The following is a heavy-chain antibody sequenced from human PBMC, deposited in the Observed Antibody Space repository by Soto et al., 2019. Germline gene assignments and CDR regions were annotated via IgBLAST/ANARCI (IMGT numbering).Heavy chain of an antibody. CDR2: INHSGST. CDR3: ARGGYSYGIYYYMDV. V-gene: IGHV4-34*01. D-gene: IGHD5-18*01. Sequence: SETLSLTCAVYGGSFSGYYWSWIRQPPGKGLEWIGEINHSGSTNYNPSPKSRVTISVDTSKNQFSLKLSSVTAADTAVYYCARGGYSYGIYYYMDVWGKGTTVTVSS. J-gene: IGHJ6*03. CDR1: GGSFSGYY.